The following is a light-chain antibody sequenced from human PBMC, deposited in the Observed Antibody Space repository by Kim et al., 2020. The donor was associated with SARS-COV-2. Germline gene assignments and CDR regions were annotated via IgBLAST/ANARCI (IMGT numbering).Light chain of an antibody. CDR1: ALPKQY. J-gene: IGLJ2*01. Sequence: SYELTQPPSVSVSPGQTARITCSGDALPKQYAYWYQQKPGQAPVLVIYKDSERPSGIPERFSGSSSGTTVTLTISGVQAEDEADYYCQSADSSGTVVFVG. V-gene: IGLV3-25*03. CDR3: QSADSSGTVV. CDR2: KDS.